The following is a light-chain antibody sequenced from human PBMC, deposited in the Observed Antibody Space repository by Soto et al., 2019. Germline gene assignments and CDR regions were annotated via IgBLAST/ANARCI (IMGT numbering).Light chain of an antibody. Sequence: EIVMTQSPATLSVSPGERVTLSCRACQSIKNNLAWYQQKPGQSHRLLLYGASTRATGIPARFSGSGSGTEFTLTISSLQSEDFAVYYCQQYDNWPPLTFGGGTNEHIK. J-gene: IGKJ4*01. CDR3: QQYDNWPPLT. CDR1: QSIKNN. V-gene: IGKV3-15*01. CDR2: GAS.